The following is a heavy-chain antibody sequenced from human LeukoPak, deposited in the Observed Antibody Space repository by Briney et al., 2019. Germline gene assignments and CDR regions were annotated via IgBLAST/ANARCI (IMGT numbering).Heavy chain of an antibody. Sequence: SQTLSLTCTVSGGSISSGGYYWSWIRQPPGKGLEWIGYTYHSGSTYYNPSLKSRVTISVDRSKNQFSLKLSSVTAADTAVYYCARDNANSYGLYYYYYYMDVWGKGTTVTVSS. CDR2: TYHSGST. D-gene: IGHD5-18*01. V-gene: IGHV4-30-2*01. CDR1: GGSISSGGYY. J-gene: IGHJ6*03. CDR3: ARDNANSYGLYYYYYYMDV.